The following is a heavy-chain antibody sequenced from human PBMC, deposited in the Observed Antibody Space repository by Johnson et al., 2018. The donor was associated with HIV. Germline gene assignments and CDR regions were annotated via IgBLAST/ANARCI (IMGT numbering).Heavy chain of an antibody. CDR3: AKGGGLLSAFDI. CDR1: GFTFSSYA. Sequence: QLVESGGGVVQPGRSLRLSCAASGFTFSSYAMHWVRQAPGKGLEWVAVISYDGSNKYYADSVKGRFTISRDNSKNTLYLQMNSLRAEDTAVYYCAKGGGLLSAFDIWGQGTMVTVSS. CDR2: ISYDGSNK. V-gene: IGHV3-30*04. D-gene: IGHD2-2*01. J-gene: IGHJ3*02.